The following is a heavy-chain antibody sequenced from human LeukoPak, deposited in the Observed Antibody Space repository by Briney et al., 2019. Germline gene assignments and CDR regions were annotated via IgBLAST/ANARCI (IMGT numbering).Heavy chain of an antibody. CDR2: ISGSGGST. CDR3: AKARRGNRPQDY. D-gene: IGHD3-10*01. J-gene: IGHJ4*02. Sequence: GGSLRLSCAASGFTFRKAWMSWVRQAPGKGLEWVSAISGSGGSTYYADSVKGRFTISRDNSKNTLYLQMNSLRAEDTAVYYCAKARRGNRPQDYWGQGTLVTVSS. CDR1: GFTFRKAW. V-gene: IGHV3-23*01.